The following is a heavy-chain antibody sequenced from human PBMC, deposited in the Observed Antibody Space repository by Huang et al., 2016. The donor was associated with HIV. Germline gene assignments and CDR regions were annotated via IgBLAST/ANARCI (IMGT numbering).Heavy chain of an antibody. Sequence: QVQLVESGGGVVQPGGSLRLSCAASGFSFSVFGMHWVRPAPGKGLEWVAFIRSGGSDKDYADSVKGRFTISRDNSKNTLYLEMNSLGAEDTAVYYCANRIYCRDANCFFYYMDVWGKGTTVTVSS. CDR1: GFSFSVFG. J-gene: IGHJ6*03. D-gene: IGHD2-15*01. CDR2: IRSGGSDK. V-gene: IGHV3-30*02. CDR3: ANRIYCRDANCFFYYMDV.